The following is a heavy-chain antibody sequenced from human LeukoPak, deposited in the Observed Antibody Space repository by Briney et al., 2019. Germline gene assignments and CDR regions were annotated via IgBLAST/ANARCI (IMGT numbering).Heavy chain of an antibody. CDR3: ARSLAVAGASPFDY. CDR1: GGSISSYY. CDR2: IYYSGST. D-gene: IGHD6-19*01. Sequence: SETLSLTCTVSGGSISSYYWSWIRQPPGKGLEWIGYIYYSGSTNYNPSLKSRVTISVDTSKNQFSLKLSSVTAADTAVYYCARSLAVAGASPFDYWGQGTLVTVSS. V-gene: IGHV4-59*01. J-gene: IGHJ4*02.